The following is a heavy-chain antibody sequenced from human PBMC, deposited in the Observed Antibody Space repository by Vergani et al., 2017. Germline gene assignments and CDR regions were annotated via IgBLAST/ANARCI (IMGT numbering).Heavy chain of an antibody. CDR1: GFTFSSYV. J-gene: IGHJ4*02. D-gene: IGHD4-11*01. CDR2: VSGSGGST. Sequence: EVQLLESGGDLVKPGGSLRLSCAASGFTFSSYVMSWVRQAPGKGLEWVSAVSGSGGSTYYADSVKGRFTISRDNSKNTLYLQMNSLRSEDTAVYYCARDQEAYSLDYWGQGTLVTVSS. CDR3: ARDQEAYSLDY. V-gene: IGHV3-23*01.